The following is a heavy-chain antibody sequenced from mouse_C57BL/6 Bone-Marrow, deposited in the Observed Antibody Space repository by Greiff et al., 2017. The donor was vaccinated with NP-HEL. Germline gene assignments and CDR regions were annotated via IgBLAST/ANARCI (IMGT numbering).Heavy chain of an antibody. V-gene: IGHV1-64*01. Sequence: VQLQQPGAELVKPGASVKLSCKASGYTFTSYWMHWVKQRPGQGLEWIGMIHPNSGSTNYTEKFKSKATLTVDKSSSTAYMQLSSLTSEDSAVYYCAGEDTSVVATKRAWFAYRGQGTLVTVSA. CDR3: AGEDTSVVATKRAWFAY. D-gene: IGHD1-1*01. CDR2: IHPNSGST. CDR1: GYTFTSYW. J-gene: IGHJ3*01.